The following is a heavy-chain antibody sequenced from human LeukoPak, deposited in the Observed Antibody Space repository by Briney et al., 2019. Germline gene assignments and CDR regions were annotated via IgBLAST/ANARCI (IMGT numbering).Heavy chain of an antibody. Sequence: SETLSLTCAVYGGSFSGYYWSWIRQPPGKGLEWIGEINHSGSTNYNPSLKSRVTISVDTSKNQFSLKLSSVTAADTAVYYCARDEGYSSGFDYWGQGTLVTVSS. V-gene: IGHV4-34*01. CDR3: ARDEGYSSGFDY. J-gene: IGHJ4*02. CDR2: INHSGST. D-gene: IGHD6-19*01. CDR1: GGSFSGYY.